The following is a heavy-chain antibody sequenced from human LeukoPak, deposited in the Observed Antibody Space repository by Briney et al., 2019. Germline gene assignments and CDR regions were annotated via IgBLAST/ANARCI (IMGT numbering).Heavy chain of an antibody. CDR3: ARGWDSSGWCDY. CDR1: GGSISSYY. V-gene: IGHV4-59*01. J-gene: IGHJ4*02. Sequence: SETLSLTCTVSGGSISSYYWSWIRQPPGKGLEWIGYIYYSGSTNYNPSLKSRVTISVDASKNQFSLKLSSVTAADTAVYYCARGWDSSGWCDYWGQGTLVTVSS. CDR2: IYYSGST. D-gene: IGHD6-19*01.